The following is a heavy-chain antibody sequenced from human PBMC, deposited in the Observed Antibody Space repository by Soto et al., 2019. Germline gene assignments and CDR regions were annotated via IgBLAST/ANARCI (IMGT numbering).Heavy chain of an antibody. CDR2: INHSGST. D-gene: IGHD2-21*01. CDR3: ARGHSDFLFDY. V-gene: IGHV4-34*01. J-gene: IGHJ4*02. Sequence: AETRSLTCAVYGGSFSGYYWSWIRQPPGKGLEWIGEINHSGSTNYNPSLKSRVTISVDTSKNQFSLKLSSVTAADTAVYYCARGHSDFLFDYWGQGTLVTVSS. CDR1: GGSFSGYY.